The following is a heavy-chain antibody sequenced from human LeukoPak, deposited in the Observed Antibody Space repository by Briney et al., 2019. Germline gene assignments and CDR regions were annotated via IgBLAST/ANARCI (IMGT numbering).Heavy chain of an antibody. CDR1: GGSISSGSYY. CDR2: IYTSGST. J-gene: IGHJ4*02. CDR3: ARAHDSSGYYYSYFDY. V-gene: IGHV4-61*02. D-gene: IGHD3-22*01. Sequence: SATLSLTCTVSGGSISSGSYYWSWIRQPAGKGLEWIGRIYTSGSTNYNPSLKSRVTISVDTSKNQFSLKLSSVTAADTAVYYCARAHDSSGYYYSYFDYWGQGTLVTVSS.